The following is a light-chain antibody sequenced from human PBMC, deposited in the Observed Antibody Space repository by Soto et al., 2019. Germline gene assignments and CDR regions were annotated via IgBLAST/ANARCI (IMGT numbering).Light chain of an antibody. CDR3: SSYTSSSTPVV. CDR1: SSDVGGYNY. V-gene: IGLV2-14*01. J-gene: IGLJ2*01. CDR2: DVS. Sequence: QSALTQPASVSGSPGHSITSSCTGTSSDVGGYNYVSWYQQHPGKAPKLMIYDVSNRPSGVSNRFSGSKSGNTASLTISGLQAEDEADYYCSSYTSSSTPVVFGGETKLTVL.